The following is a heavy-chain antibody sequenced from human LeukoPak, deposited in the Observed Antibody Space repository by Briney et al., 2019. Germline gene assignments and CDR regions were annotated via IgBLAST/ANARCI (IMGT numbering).Heavy chain of an antibody. V-gene: IGHV1-69*05. CDR1: GGTFNSYA. J-gene: IGHJ4*02. D-gene: IGHD3-22*01. CDR3: ARGVGYYDSSGYYHGLYFDY. Sequence: ASVKVSCKASGGTFNSYAISWVRQAPGQGLEWMGRIIPIFGTANYAQKFQGRVTITTDESTSTAYMELSSLRSEDTAVYYCARGVGYYDSSGYYHGLYFDYWGQGTLVTVSS. CDR2: IIPIFGTA.